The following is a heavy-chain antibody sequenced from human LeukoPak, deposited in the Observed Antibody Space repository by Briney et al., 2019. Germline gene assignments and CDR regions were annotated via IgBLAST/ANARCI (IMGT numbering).Heavy chain of an antibody. J-gene: IGHJ4*02. CDR2: ISYDGSNK. CDR1: GFTFSSYG. CDR3: ANLYYYDSSGQTSDY. D-gene: IGHD3-22*01. Sequence: GGALRLSCAASGFTFSSYGMHWVRQAPGKGLEWVAVISYDGSNKYYADSVKGRFTISRDNSKNTLYLQMNSLRAEDTAVYYCANLYYYDSSGQTSDYWGQGTLVTVSS. V-gene: IGHV3-30*18.